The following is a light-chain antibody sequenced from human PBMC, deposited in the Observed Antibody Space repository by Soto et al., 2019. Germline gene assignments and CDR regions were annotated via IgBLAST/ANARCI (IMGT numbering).Light chain of an antibody. CDR1: QSIGNY. J-gene: IGKJ1*01. Sequence: EIVLTQAPATLSLSPGERATLSCRASQSIGNYIAWYQQKPGQAPRLLVYDVFNMATGIPARFSGSGSGTDFTLTISSLEPEDFAVYYCLQRAAWPWTFGQGTKVEVK. V-gene: IGKV3-11*01. CDR3: LQRAAWPWT. CDR2: DVF.